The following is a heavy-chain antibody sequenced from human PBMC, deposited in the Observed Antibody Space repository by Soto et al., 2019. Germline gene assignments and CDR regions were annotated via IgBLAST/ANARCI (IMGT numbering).Heavy chain of an antibody. CDR1: GFSFSSYG. CDR3: DGGFYWGDY. Sequence: EVRLLESGGGLVQPGGSLRLSCAASGFSFSSYGMSWGRQAPGKGLEWVSTLSERGGSTYYADSVKGRFTISRDNSKNTRYLQMNSLRAEDTAVFYCDGGFYWGDYWGRGTLVTVSS. D-gene: IGHD2-21*02. J-gene: IGHJ4*02. CDR2: LSERGGST. V-gene: IGHV3-23*01.